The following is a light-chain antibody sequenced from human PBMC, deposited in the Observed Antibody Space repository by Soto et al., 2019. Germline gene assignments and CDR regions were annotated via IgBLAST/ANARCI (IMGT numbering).Light chain of an antibody. CDR2: EVS. J-gene: IGLJ1*01. V-gene: IGLV2-14*01. Sequence: SVLTQPASVSGSPGQSITISCTGTGSDVGGYNYVSWYQQRPGKAPKLMIYEVSNRPSGVSNRFSGSKSGITASLTISGLQAEDEAEYYCSSYTSSSLGVFGTGTKLTVL. CDR1: GSDVGGYNY. CDR3: SSYTSSSLGV.